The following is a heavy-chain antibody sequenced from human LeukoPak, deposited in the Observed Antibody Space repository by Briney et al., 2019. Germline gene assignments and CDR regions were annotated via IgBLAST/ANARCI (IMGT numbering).Heavy chain of an antibody. CDR3: AKDPTHYRVWDYYETIGLSY. J-gene: IGHJ4*02. V-gene: IGHV3-20*04. CDR2: INWNGGST. Sequence: GGSLRLSCATSGFTFDDYGMSWVRQVPGKGLEWVSGINWNGGSTGYADSVKGRFTISRDNSKNTLNLQMNSLRAEDTAVYYCAKDPTHYRVWDYYETIGLSYWGQGTLVTVSS. D-gene: IGHD3-22*01. CDR1: GFTFDDYG.